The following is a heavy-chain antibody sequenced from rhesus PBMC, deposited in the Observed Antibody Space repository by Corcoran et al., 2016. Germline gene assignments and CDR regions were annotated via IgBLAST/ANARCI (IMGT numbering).Heavy chain of an antibody. CDR3: ARSHFAPGFDY. J-gene: IGHJ4*01. V-gene: IGHV7-114*01. D-gene: IGHD3S6*01. CDR2: INTNTENP. CDR1: GYPFTTYA. Sequence: QVQLVQSGAEVKQPGASVKVSCKASGYPFTTYALNWVRQAHGQRLEWMGWINTNTENPTYCQSCKERLTFSLDTSNTTTYLPISNRNPEDTAVYYCARSHFAPGFDYWGQGVLITVSS.